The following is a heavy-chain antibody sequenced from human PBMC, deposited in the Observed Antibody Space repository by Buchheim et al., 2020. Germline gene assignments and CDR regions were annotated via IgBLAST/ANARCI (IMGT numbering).Heavy chain of an antibody. CDR2: ISYDGSNK. J-gene: IGHJ4*02. CDR1: GFTFSSYG. D-gene: IGHD6-19*01. V-gene: IGHV3-30*18. CDR3: AKVRSSGWSVFDY. Sequence: QVQLVESGGGVVQPGRSLRLSCAASGFTFSSYGMHWVRQAPGKGLEWVAVISYDGSNKYYADSVKGRFTISRDNSKNTLYLQMNSLRAEDTAVYYCAKVRSSGWSVFDYWGQGTL.